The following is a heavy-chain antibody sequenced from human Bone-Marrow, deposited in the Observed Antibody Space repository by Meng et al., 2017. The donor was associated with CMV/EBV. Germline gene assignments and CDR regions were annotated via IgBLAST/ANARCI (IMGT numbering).Heavy chain of an antibody. Sequence: GGSLRLSCAASGFNFDDYGMNWVRQAPGRGLEWVSGVNWNGGSTAYAGSVKGRFTISRDNAKNSLYLQMDSLRAEDTALYYCARGYFENRRGIDLWGQGTPVTVYS. J-gene: IGHJ5*02. CDR2: VNWNGGST. CDR1: GFNFDDYG. V-gene: IGHV3-20*04. D-gene: IGHD3-22*01. CDR3: ARGYFENRRGIDL.